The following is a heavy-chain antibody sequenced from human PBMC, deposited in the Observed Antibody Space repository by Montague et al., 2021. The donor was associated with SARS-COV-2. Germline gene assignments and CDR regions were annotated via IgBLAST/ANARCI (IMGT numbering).Heavy chain of an antibody. CDR1: RGSFSNYY. CDR3: ARGRPVQGSFRHFDSISSGALDI. CDR2: TNQGGAP. D-gene: IGHD3-9*01. J-gene: IGHJ3*02. V-gene: IGHV4-34*01. Sequence: SATLSLTCAVSRGSFSNYYWTWIRQSPGKGLEWIGETNQGGAPNXTPSLKSRVTISLDTSKKQISLKLNSVTVADTAVFFCARGRPVQGSFRHFDSISSGALDIWAQGSLVIVSS.